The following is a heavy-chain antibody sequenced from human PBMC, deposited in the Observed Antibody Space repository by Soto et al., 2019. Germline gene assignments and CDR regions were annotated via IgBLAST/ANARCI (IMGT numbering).Heavy chain of an antibody. J-gene: IGHJ4*02. CDR3: AKHTLGYSPSYFDY. Sequence: EVQLLESGGGLVQPGGFLRLSCATSGFSFSGYAMSWVRQAPGKGLEWVSVISGSGATTLYADSVKGRFTISRDSSRNTLFLQMNSLRAEDTAIYYCAKHTLGYSPSYFDYWGQGTLVTVSS. CDR2: ISGSGATT. V-gene: IGHV3-23*01. CDR1: GFSFSGYA. D-gene: IGHD5-18*01.